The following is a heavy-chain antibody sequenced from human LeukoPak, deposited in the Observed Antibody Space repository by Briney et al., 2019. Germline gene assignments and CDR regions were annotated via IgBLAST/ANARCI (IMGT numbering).Heavy chain of an antibody. CDR3: AREKAAAGIIDY. Sequence: SETLSLTCAVSDDSFSSHYWTWIRQPPGKGLEWIGYIYYSGSTYYNPSLKSRVTISVDTSKNQFSLKLSSVTAADTAVYYCAREKAAAGIIDYWGQGTLVTVSS. V-gene: IGHV4-59*06. CDR1: DDSFSSHY. D-gene: IGHD6-13*01. J-gene: IGHJ4*02. CDR2: IYYSGST.